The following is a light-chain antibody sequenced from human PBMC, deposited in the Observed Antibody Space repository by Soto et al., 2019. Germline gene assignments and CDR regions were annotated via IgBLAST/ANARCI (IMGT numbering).Light chain of an antibody. V-gene: IGLV2-23*01. CDR1: SSDIGSYNL. J-gene: IGLJ1*01. CDR3: CSYAGSSTYV. Sequence: QSALTQPASVSGSPGQSITISCTGTSSDIGSYNLVSWYQHHPGKAPKFLIYEGTKRPSGVSSRFSGSKSANTASLTISGLQAEDEAYYYCCSYAGSSTYVFGTGTRSPS. CDR2: EGT.